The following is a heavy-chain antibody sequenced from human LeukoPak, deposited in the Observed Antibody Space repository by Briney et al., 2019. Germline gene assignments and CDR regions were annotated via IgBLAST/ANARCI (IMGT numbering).Heavy chain of an antibody. D-gene: IGHD3-22*01. V-gene: IGHV3-23*01. Sequence: PGGSLRLSCAASGFTLSSYAMSWVRQAPGKGLEWVSAISGSGGSTYYADSVKGRFTISRDNSKNTLYLQMNSLRAEDTAVYYSAKESSMIVVVITTWDYWGQGTLVTVSS. CDR1: GFTLSSYA. CDR2: ISGSGGST. J-gene: IGHJ4*02. CDR3: AKESSMIVVVITTWDY.